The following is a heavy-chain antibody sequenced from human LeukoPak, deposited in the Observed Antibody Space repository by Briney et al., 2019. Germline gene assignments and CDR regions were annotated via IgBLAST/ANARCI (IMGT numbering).Heavy chain of an antibody. J-gene: IGHJ4*02. V-gene: IGHV4-39*01. Sequence: SETLSLTCTVSGGSIRSSYYYWGWIRQPPGKGLEWIGSIYDSGSTYYNPSLKSRVTISVDTSKNQFSLKPNSVTAADTAVYYCARSIAAAGPPGYWGQGTLVTVSS. CDR2: IYDSGST. CDR3: ARSIAAAGPPGY. CDR1: GGSIRSSYYY. D-gene: IGHD6-13*01.